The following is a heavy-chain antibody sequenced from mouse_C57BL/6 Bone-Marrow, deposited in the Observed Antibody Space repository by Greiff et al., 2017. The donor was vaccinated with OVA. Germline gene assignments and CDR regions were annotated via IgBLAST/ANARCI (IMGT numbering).Heavy chain of an antibody. D-gene: IGHD2-4*01. CDR2: IDPEDGET. CDR3: ARRDPFYYDYDDWYFDV. J-gene: IGHJ1*03. V-gene: IGHV14-2*01. Sequence: VQLQQSGAELVKPGASVKLSCTASGFNIKDYYMHWVKQRTEQGLEWIGRIDPEDGETKYAPKFPGKATITADTSSNTAYLQLSSLTSEDTAVYYCARRDPFYYDYDDWYFDVWGTGTTVTVSS. CDR1: GFNIKDYY.